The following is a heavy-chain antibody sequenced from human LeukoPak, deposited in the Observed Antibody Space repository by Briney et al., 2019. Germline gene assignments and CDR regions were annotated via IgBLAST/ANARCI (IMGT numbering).Heavy chain of an antibody. CDR3: ARHHDYDSSGFYGGWYFDL. CDR2: FYSGGST. CDR1: GFTVSRNY. D-gene: IGHD3-22*01. J-gene: IGHJ2*01. V-gene: IGHV3-66*04. Sequence: PGGSLRLSCAASGFTVSRNYMSWVRQAPGKGLEWVSVFYSGGSTYYADSVEGRFTISRDNSKNTLYLQMHTLSAEDTAVYYCARHHDYDSSGFYGGWYFDLWGRGTLVTVSS.